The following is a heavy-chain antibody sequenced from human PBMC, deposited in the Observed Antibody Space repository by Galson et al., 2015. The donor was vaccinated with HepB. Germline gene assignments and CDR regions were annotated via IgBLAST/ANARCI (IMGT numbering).Heavy chain of an antibody. D-gene: IGHD5-18*01. V-gene: IGHV3-23*01. CDR3: ARWIQLWLSYYGMDV. CDR2: ISGSGGST. Sequence: SLRLSCAASGFTFSSYAMSWVRQAPGKGLEWVSAISGSGGSTYYADSVKGRFTISRDNSKNTLYLQMNSLRAEDTAVYYCARWIQLWLSYYGMDVWGQGTTVTVSS. J-gene: IGHJ6*02. CDR1: GFTFSSYA.